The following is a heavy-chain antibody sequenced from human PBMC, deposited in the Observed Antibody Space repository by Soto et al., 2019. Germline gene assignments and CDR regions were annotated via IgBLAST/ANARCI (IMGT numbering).Heavy chain of an antibody. Sequence: GGSLRLSCAASGFTFSSYGMHWVRQAPGKGLEWMAVIWYDGSNKYYADSVKGRFTISRDNSKNTLYLQMNSLRAEDTAVYYCARSDYDFWSGYYEGMDVWGQGTTVTSP. CDR1: GFTFSSYG. V-gene: IGHV3-33*01. CDR2: IWYDGSNK. D-gene: IGHD3-3*01. CDR3: ARSDYDFWSGYYEGMDV. J-gene: IGHJ6*02.